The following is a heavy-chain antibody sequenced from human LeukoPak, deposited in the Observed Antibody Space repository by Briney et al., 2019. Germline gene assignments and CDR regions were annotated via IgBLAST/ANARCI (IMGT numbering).Heavy chain of an antibody. CDR3: AREKRGYSYGFDY. CDR2: IKQDGSEK. V-gene: IGHV3-7*01. J-gene: IGHJ4*02. Sequence: GGSLRLSCAASGFTFSSYWMSWVRQAPGKGLEWVANIKQDGSEKYYVDSVKGRFTISGDNAKNSLYLQMNSLRAEDTAVYYCAREKRGYSYGFDYWGQGTLVTVSS. D-gene: IGHD5-18*01. CDR1: GFTFSSYW.